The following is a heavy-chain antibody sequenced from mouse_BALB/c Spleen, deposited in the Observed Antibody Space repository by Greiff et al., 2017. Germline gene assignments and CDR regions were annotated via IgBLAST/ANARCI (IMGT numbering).Heavy chain of an antibody. D-gene: IGHD1-1*01. CDR1: GYTFTDYA. V-gene: IGHV1S137*01. J-gene: IGHJ4*01. CDR2: ISTYYGDA. Sequence: QVQLKQSGAEPVRPGVSVKISCKGSGYTFTDYAMHWVKQSHAKSLEWIGVISTYYGDASYNQKFKGKATMTVDKSSSTAYMELARLTSEDSAIYYCARGSSYAMDYWGQGTSVTVSS. CDR3: ARGSSYAMDY.